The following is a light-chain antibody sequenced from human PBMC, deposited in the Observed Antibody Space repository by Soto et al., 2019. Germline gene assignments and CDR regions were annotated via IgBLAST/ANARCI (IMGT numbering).Light chain of an antibody. CDR3: QQYHNWPVT. CDR1: QSISSD. Sequence: EIVMTQSPATLSVSPGERATLSCRASQSISSDLAWYKQKPDQAPRLLIYGASTRATGIPARFSGSGSGTEFTLSISRLQSEDFAVYYCQQYHNWPVTFGPGNKVEIK. CDR2: GAS. V-gene: IGKV3-15*01. J-gene: IGKJ1*01.